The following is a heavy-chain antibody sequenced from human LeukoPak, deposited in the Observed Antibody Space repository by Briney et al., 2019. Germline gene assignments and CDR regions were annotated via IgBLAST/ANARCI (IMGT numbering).Heavy chain of an antibody. V-gene: IGHV4-39*07. D-gene: IGHD5-18*01. CDR1: GGSISSSSYY. J-gene: IGHJ6*03. CDR2: IYYSVST. Sequence: SETLSLTCTVSGGSISSSSYYWGWIRQPPGKGLEWIGSIYYSVSTYDNPSLKSRVTISVDTSKNQFSLKLSSVTAADTAVYYCARGGIQLWVRYMDVWGKGTTVTVSS. CDR3: ARGGIQLWVRYMDV.